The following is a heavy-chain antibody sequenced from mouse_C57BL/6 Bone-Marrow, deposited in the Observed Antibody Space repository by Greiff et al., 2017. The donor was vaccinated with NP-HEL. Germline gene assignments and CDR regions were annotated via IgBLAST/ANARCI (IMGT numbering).Heavy chain of an antibody. CDR1: GYTFTDYN. J-gene: IGHJ3*01. Sequence: VQLQQSGPELVKPGASVKIPCKASGYTFTDYNMDWVKQSHGKSLEWIGDINPNNGGTIYNQKFKGKATLTVEKSSSTAYMELSSLTSEDTAVYYCARSAYYYCDWFAYWGQGTLVTVSA. V-gene: IGHV1-18*01. CDR2: INPNNGGT. CDR3: ARSAYYYCDWFAY. D-gene: IGHD2-4*01.